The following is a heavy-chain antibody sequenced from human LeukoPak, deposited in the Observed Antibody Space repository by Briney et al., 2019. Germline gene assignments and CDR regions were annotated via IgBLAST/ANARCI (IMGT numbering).Heavy chain of an antibody. Sequence: GGSLSLSCAASGFTFSSYAMSWIRQAAGKGLEWVSAISGSGGSTYYADSVKGRFTISRDNSKNMLLLQMNSLRAEDTAVYYCARPTGGYSRGANFDYWGQGTLVTVSS. J-gene: IGHJ4*02. D-gene: IGHD5-12*01. V-gene: IGHV3-23*01. CDR3: ARPTGGYSRGANFDY. CDR2: ISGSGGST. CDR1: GFTFSSYA.